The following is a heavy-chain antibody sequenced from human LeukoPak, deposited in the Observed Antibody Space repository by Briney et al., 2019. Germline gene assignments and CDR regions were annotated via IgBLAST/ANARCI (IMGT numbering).Heavy chain of an antibody. Sequence: ASVKVSCKASGYTFTGYYMHWVRQAPGQGLEWMGWISPNSGGTNYAQKFQGRVTMTRDTSISTAYMELSRLRSDDTAVYYCARDAPRAAAATGGFDYWGQGTLVTVSS. CDR1: GYTFTGYY. D-gene: IGHD6-13*01. CDR3: ARDAPRAAAATGGFDY. J-gene: IGHJ4*02. CDR2: ISPNSGGT. V-gene: IGHV1-2*02.